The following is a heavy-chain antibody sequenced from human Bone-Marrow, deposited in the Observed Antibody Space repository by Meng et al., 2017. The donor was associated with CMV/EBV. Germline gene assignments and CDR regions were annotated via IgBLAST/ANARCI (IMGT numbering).Heavy chain of an antibody. V-gene: IGHV4-34*01. CDR1: GGSFSGYY. CDR3: ARGRIVVDL. D-gene: IGHD2-21*01. Sequence: SETLSLTCAVYGGSFSGYYWSWIRQPPGKGLEWIGEINHSGSTNYNPSLKSRVTISVDTSKNQFSLKLSSVTAADTAVYYCARGRIVVDLWGRGTLVTVSS. J-gene: IGHJ2*01. CDR2: INHSGST.